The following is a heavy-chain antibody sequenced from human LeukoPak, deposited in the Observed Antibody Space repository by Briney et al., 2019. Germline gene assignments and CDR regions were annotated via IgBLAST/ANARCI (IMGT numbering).Heavy chain of an antibody. CDR1: GGSISSYY. Sequence: SETLSLTCTVSGGSISSYYWSWIRQPPGKGLEWIGYIYYSGSTNYNPSLKSRVTISVDTSKNQFSLKLSSVTAADTAVYYCARQGAVGGAEYFQHWGQGILVTVSS. V-gene: IGHV4-59*08. J-gene: IGHJ1*01. D-gene: IGHD6-19*01. CDR3: ARQGAVGGAEYFQH. CDR2: IYYSGST.